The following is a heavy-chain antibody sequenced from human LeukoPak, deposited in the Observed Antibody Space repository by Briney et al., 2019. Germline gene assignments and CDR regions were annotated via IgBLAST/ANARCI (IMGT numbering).Heavy chain of an antibody. CDR3: AREACNGNSCYLLDY. V-gene: IGHV3-13*01. D-gene: IGHD2-15*01. CDR1: GFTFSTYC. Sequence: GGSLRLSCAASGFTFSTYCMHWVRQATGKGLEWVSTITSAGDRYYPGSVKGRFTISSGNAKNSLYLQMDSLRAGDTAVYYCAREACNGNSCYLLDYWGQGTLVTVSS. CDR2: ITSAGDR. J-gene: IGHJ4*02.